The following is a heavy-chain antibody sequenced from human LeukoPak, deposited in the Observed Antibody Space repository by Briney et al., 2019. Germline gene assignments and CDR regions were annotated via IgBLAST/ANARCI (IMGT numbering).Heavy chain of an antibody. CDR1: GASISIYY. D-gene: IGHD6-19*01. Sequence: SETLSLTCTVSGASISIYYWSWIRQPAGKGLEWIGCIYGSESINYNPSLKSRVTMSVDTSKNQFSLKLSSVTAADTAVYYCARVNSGWYGRLDYWGPGTLVTVSS. J-gene: IGHJ4*02. CDR2: IYGSESI. V-gene: IGHV4-4*07. CDR3: ARVNSGWYGRLDY.